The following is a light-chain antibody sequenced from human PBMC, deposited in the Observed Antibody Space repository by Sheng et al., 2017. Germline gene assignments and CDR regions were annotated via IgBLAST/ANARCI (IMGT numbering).Light chain of an antibody. CDR1: SSDVGGYDY. V-gene: IGLV2-8*01. Sequence: QSALTQPPSASGSPGQSVTISCTGTSSDVGGYDYVSWYQQHPGKVPKLMIYEVSKRPSGVPDRFSGSKSGNTASLTVSGLQAEDEGDYYCSSYTTTTPVVFVGGTKLTVL. CDR2: EVS. J-gene: IGLJ2*01. CDR3: SSYTTTTPVV.